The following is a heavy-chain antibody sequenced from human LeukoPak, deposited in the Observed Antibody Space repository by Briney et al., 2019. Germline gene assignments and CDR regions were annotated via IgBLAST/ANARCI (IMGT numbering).Heavy chain of an antibody. Sequence: GESLKISCKGSGYRFTSYWIGWVRQAPGQGLEWMGWISNYNGNTEYAQNLQARVTMTTDTSTSTAYVELRSLRSDDTAMYYCARDRSPYYNDISGQTVHAFDIWGQGTMVTVSS. V-gene: IGHV1-18*04. CDR1: GYRFTSYW. J-gene: IGHJ3*02. CDR3: ARDRSPYYNDISGQTVHAFDI. D-gene: IGHD3-22*01. CDR2: ISNYNGNT.